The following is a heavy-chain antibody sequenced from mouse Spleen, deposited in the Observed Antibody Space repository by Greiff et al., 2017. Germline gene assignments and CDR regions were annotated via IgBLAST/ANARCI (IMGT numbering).Heavy chain of an antibody. J-gene: IGHJ2*01. CDR1: GYTFTSYW. Sequence: QVHVKQPGAELVKPGASVKLSCKASGYTFTSYWMQWVKQRPGQGLEWIGEIDPSDSYTNYNQKFKGKATLTVDTSSSTAYMQLSSLTSEDSAVYYCARYGGLGPYYFDYWGQGTTLTVSS. V-gene: IGHV1-50*01. CDR3: ARYGGLGPYYFDY. CDR2: IDPSDSYT. D-gene: IGHD3-3*01.